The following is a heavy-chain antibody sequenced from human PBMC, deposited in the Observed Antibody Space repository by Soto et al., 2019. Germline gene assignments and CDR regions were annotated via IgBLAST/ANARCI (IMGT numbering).Heavy chain of an antibody. CDR2: IYPGDSDA. D-gene: IGHD4-4*01. Sequence: PGESLKISWKGSGYRFTSYWIAWVRQMPGKGLEWMGIIYPGDSDARYSPSFQGQVTISVDKSISTAYLQWSSLKASDTAIYYCARQLGHDYINNWFDPWGQGTLVTVSS. CDR1: GYRFTSYW. V-gene: IGHV5-51*01. CDR3: ARQLGHDYINNWFDP. J-gene: IGHJ5*02.